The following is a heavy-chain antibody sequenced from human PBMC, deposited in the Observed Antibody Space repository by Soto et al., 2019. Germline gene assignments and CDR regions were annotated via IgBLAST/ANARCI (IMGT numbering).Heavy chain of an antibody. V-gene: IGHV3-23*01. D-gene: IGHD1-26*01. CDR3: ARRGSGTYYDY. Sequence: EVQLLESGGGLVQPGGSLSLSCAASGFTFISYAMRWVRQAPVKGLEWVSAISGSGGSTYYADSVKGRFTISRDKSKHTLYRQMNSLRAEDTTVYYCARRGSGTYYDYWGQGNLVTVSS. CDR1: GFTFISYA. J-gene: IGHJ4*02. CDR2: ISGSGGST.